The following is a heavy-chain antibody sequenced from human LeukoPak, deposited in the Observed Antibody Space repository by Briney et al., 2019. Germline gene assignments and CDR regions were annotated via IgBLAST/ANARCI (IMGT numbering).Heavy chain of an antibody. J-gene: IGHJ3*02. V-gene: IGHV4-34*01. CDR2: INHSGST. CDR1: GGSFSGYY. D-gene: IGHD5-18*01. CDR3: ARGKPGDTGYGYRWGAFDI. Sequence: SETLSLTCAVYGGSFSGYYWSWIRQPPGKGLEWIGEINHSGSTNYNPSLKSRVTISVDTSKNQFSLKLSSVTAADTAVYYCARGKPGDTGYGYRWGAFDIGAKGQWSPSLQ.